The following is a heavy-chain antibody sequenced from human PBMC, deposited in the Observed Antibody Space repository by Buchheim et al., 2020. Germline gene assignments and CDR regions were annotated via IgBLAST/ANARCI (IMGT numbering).Heavy chain of an antibody. CDR3: AKDRIASDSKKAGGGMDV. CDR2: ISGSGGST. J-gene: IGHJ6*02. CDR1: GFTFSSYA. Sequence: EVQLVESGGGLVQPGGSLRLSCAASGFTFSSYAMSWVRQAPGKGLEWVSAISGSGGSTYYADSVKGRFHISRDNSKNTRYLQMNSLRAEDTAVYYCAKDRIASDSKKAGGGMDVWGQGTT. D-gene: IGHD4-11*01. V-gene: IGHV3-23*04.